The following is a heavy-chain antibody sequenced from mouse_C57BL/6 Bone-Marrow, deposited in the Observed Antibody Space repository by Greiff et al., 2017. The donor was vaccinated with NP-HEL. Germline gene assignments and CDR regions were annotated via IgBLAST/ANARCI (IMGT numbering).Heavy chain of an antibody. CDR2: ISSGSSTI. CDR1: GFTFSDYG. J-gene: IGHJ4*01. V-gene: IGHV5-17*03. CDR3: ARRYRGLYYYARDY. Sequence: EVKLVESGGGLVKPGGSLKLSCAASGFTFSDYGMHWVRQAPEKGLEWVAYISSGSSTIYYAVTVKGRFTISRDNAKNSLFLQLSRLGSEETAMYYCARRYRGLYYYARDYWGQGASVTVSS.